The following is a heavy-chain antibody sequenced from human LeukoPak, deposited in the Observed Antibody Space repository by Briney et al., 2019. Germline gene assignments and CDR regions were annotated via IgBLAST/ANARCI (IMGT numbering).Heavy chain of an antibody. V-gene: IGHV3-30-3*01. CDR2: ISCDGSNK. CDR1: GFTFSSYA. D-gene: IGHD6-13*01. J-gene: IGHJ4*02. CDR3: AREAAGTFDY. Sequence: GRSLRLSCAASGFTFSSYAMHWVRQAPGKGLEWVAVISCDGSNKYYADSVKGRFTISRDNSKNTLYLQMNSLRAEDTAVYYCAREAAGTFDYWGQGTLVTVSS.